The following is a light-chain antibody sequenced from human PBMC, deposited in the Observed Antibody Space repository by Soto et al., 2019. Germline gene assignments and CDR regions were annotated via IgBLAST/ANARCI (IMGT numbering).Light chain of an antibody. J-gene: IGKJ2*01. CDR3: QQYYVYPYT. Sequence: DIQMTQSPSTVSASVGDRVTVTCWASQTIMTALAWYKQKAGKAPELLIHDASNLQAGVPSRFSGSRSDTEFTLSISSLQPDDFATYYCQQYYVYPYTFGQGTKVEIK. CDR2: DAS. CDR1: QTIMTA. V-gene: IGKV1-5*01.